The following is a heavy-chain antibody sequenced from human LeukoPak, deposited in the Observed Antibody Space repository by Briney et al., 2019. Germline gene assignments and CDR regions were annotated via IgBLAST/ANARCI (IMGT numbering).Heavy chain of an antibody. J-gene: IGHJ6*03. CDR1: GFTFSSYA. V-gene: IGHV3-23*01. D-gene: IGHD6-19*01. CDR2: ISGSGGST. Sequence: RRSLRPSCAASGFTFSSYAMSWVRQAPGKGLEWVSAISGSGGSTYYADSVKGRFTISRDNSKNTLYLQMNSLRAEDTAVYYCAKDGYSSGWYYYYYMDVWGKGTTVTVSS. CDR3: AKDGYSSGWYYYYYMDV.